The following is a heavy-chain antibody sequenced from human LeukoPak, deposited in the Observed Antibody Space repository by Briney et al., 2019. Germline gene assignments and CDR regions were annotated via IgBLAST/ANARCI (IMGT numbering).Heavy chain of an antibody. Sequence: PSETLSLTCTVSGGSISSRSYDWGWIRQPRGKGLEWIGSIHYSGSTYYNPSLKSRVTVSADTPKNQFSLKLSSVTAADTAVYYCASTTSGYWDYWGQGTLVTVSS. D-gene: IGHD3-22*01. CDR3: ASTTSGYWDY. J-gene: IGHJ4*02. V-gene: IGHV4-39*01. CDR2: IHYSGST. CDR1: GGSISSRSYD.